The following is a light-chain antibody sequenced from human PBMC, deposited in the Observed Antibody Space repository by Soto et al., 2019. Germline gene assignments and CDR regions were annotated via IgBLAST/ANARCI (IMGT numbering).Light chain of an antibody. CDR3: QQYGSSPRT. CDR1: QSVSSSY. V-gene: IGKV3-20*01. Sequence: EIVLTQSPGTLSLSPGERATLSCRASQSVSSSYLAWYQQKLGQAPRLLIYGPSSRAIGIPDRYSGSGSGADCTLTISRLQPEDFAVYYCQQYGSSPRTFGQGTKVEIK. J-gene: IGKJ1*01. CDR2: GPS.